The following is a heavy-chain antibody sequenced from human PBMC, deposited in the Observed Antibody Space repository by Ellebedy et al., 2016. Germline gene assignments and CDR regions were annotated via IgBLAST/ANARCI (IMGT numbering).Heavy chain of an antibody. CDR1: GYTFTGYY. V-gene: IGHV1-2*02. CDR3: ASCGHSGSCDFDY. D-gene: IGHD1-26*01. Sequence: ASVKVSCXASGYTFTGYYMHWVRQAPGQGLEWMGWINPNSGGTNYAQKFQGRVTMTRDTSISTAYMELSRLRSDDTAVYYCASCGHSGSCDFDYWGQGTLVTVSS. J-gene: IGHJ4*02. CDR2: INPNSGGT.